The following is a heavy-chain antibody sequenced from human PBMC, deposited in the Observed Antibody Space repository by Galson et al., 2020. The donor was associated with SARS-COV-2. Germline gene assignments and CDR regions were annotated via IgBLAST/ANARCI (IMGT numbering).Heavy chain of an antibody. Sequence: GESLRLSCAASGFTFSSYWMRWVRQAPGKGLEWVANIKQDGSEKYYVDSVKGRFTISRDNAKNSLYLQMNSLRAEDTAVYYCARDGEVRTIFGVAAHPNWFDPWGQGTLVTVSS. CDR2: IKQDGSEK. V-gene: IGHV3-7*03. CDR1: GFTFSSYW. CDR3: ARDGEVRTIFGVAAHPNWFDP. D-gene: IGHD3-3*01. J-gene: IGHJ5*02.